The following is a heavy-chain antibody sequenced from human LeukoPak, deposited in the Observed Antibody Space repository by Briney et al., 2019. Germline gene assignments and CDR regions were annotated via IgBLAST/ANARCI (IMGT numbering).Heavy chain of an antibody. V-gene: IGHV1-2*02. CDR2: VNPNSGGT. CDR1: GYTFTGYY. D-gene: IGHD6-13*01. J-gene: IGHJ3*02. CDR3: AKGGGSGTWYIAFDI. Sequence: GASVQVSCKASGYTFTGYYMHWVRQAPGQGLEWVGWVNPNSGGTNYAEKFQGRVTMTRDTSIRTAYMELSRLGYDDTAIYYCAKGGGSGTWYIAFDIWGQGTMVTVSS.